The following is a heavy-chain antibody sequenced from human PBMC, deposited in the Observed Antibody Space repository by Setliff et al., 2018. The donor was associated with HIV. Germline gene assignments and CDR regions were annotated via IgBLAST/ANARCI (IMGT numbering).Heavy chain of an antibody. Sequence: GGSLRLSCAASGFTFSSYWMYWVRQAPGKGLVWVSRINSDGSSTSYADSVKGRFTISRDNAKNTLFLQMNSLRAEDTAVYYCAKDSLAAVGPYYCDYWGQGTLVPSPQ. D-gene: IGHD6-13*01. J-gene: IGHJ4*02. V-gene: IGHV3-74*01. CDR1: GFTFSSYW. CDR2: INSDGSST. CDR3: AKDSLAAVGPYYCDY.